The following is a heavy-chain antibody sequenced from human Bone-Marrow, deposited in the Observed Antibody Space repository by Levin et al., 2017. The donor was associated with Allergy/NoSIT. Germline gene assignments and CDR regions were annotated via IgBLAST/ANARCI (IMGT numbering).Heavy chain of an antibody. CDR1: GFTFSSYE. CDR2: ISSSGSTI. CDR3: ARLPKRRTAPPYSSSWRVGYMDV. Sequence: PGGSLRLSCAASGFTFSSYEMNWVRQAPGKGLEWVSYISSSGSTIYYADSVKGRFTISRDNAKNSLYLQMNSLRAEDTAVYYCARLPKRRTAPPYSSSWRVGYMDVWGKGTTVTVSS. D-gene: IGHD6-13*01. J-gene: IGHJ6*03. V-gene: IGHV3-48*03.